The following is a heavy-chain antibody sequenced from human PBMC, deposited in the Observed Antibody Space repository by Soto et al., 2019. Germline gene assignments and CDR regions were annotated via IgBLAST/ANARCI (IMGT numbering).Heavy chain of an antibody. Sequence: PGGTLRLSCAASGFTFSSYAMHWVRQAPGKGLEWVAVISYDGSNKYYADSVKGRFTISRDNSKNTLYLQMNSLRAEDTAVYYCAREGHGSGSYYNYYYYYGMDVWGQGTTVTVSS. J-gene: IGHJ6*02. D-gene: IGHD3-10*01. CDR1: GFTFSSYA. V-gene: IGHV3-30-3*01. CDR3: AREGHGSGSYYNYYYYYGMDV. CDR2: ISYDGSNK.